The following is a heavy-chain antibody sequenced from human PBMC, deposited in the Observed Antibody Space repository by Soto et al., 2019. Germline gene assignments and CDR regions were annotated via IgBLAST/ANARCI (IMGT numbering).Heavy chain of an antibody. V-gene: IGHV3-9*01. CDR2: ISWNSGSV. J-gene: IGHJ6*02. CDR3: AKDIGGPRSYYYYYGMDV. CDR1: GFTFDDYA. Sequence: GGSLRLSCAASGFTFDDYAMHWVRQAPGKGLEWVSGISWNSGSVGYSDSVKARFTISRDNAKNSLYLQMSSLTPDDTAFYYCAKDIGGPRSYYYYYGMDVWGPGTTVTVSS. D-gene: IGHD3-16*01.